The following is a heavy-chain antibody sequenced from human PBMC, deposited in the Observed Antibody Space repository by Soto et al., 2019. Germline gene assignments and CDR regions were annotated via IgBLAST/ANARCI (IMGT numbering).Heavy chain of an antibody. Sequence: EVQLLESGGGLVQPGGSLRLSCAASGFTFSSYAMSWVRQAPGKGLEWVSAIGGSGSTTYYAGSVKGRFTISRDNSKTTLYLQMNSLRVEDTATYYCAKDRPYNYASSGYSAEYFDLWGRGTLVTVSS. J-gene: IGHJ2*01. CDR1: GFTFSSYA. CDR3: AKDRPYNYASSGYSAEYFDL. V-gene: IGHV3-23*01. CDR2: IGGSGSTT. D-gene: IGHD3-22*01.